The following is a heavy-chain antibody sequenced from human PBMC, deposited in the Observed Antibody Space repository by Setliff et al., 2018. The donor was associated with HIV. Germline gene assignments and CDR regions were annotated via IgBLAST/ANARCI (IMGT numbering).Heavy chain of an antibody. V-gene: IGHV1-69-2*01. D-gene: IGHD6-19*01. J-gene: IGHJ5*02. CDR1: GYTFTDYY. CDR2: VDPEDGET. Sequence: ASVKVSCKASGYTFTDYYMHWVQQAPGKGLEWMGRVDPEDGETIYAEKFQGRVTITADTSTDTAYMELSSLRSEDTAVYYCARGAGGWYVQDGNWLDPWGQGTLVTVSS. CDR3: ARGAGGWYVQDGNWLDP.